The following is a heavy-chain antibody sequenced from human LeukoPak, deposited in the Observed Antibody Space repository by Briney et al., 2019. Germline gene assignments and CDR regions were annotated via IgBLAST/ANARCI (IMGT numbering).Heavy chain of an antibody. CDR3: AKRVQQIQYFQH. CDR1: GFIFSDYY. CDR2: ISTSGSTI. Sequence: GGSLRLSCAASGFIFSDYYMSWIRQALGKGLELVSYISTSGSTIYNADSVKGRFTISRDNAKNSLYLQMNSLRAEDTAVYYCAKRVQQIQYFQHWGQGTLVTVSS. J-gene: IGHJ1*01. V-gene: IGHV3-11*01. D-gene: IGHD6-13*01.